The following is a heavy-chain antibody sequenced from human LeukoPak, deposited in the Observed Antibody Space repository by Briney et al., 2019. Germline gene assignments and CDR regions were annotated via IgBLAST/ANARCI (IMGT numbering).Heavy chain of an antibody. CDR2: IYYTERP. J-gene: IGHJ5*02. CDR3: ARGTEKIVAVAGT. D-gene: IGHD6-19*01. V-gene: IGHV4-59*12. CDR1: GGSISSYY. Sequence: SETLSLTCTVSGGSISSYYWSWIRQPPGKGLEWIAYIYYTERPNYNPSLKSRVTISVDTSKNQFSLKLSSLTAADTAVYYCARGTEKIVAVAGTWGQGTLVTVSS.